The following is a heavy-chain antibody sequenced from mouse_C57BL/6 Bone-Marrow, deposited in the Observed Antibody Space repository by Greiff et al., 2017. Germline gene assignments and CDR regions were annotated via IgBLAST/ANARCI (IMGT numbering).Heavy chain of an antibody. CDR1: GYAFTNYL. CDR2: INPGSGGT. V-gene: IGHV1-54*01. CDR3: VIYYYGLFYAMDY. D-gene: IGHD1-1*01. J-gene: IGHJ4*01. Sequence: VKLQESGAELVRPGTSVKVSCKASGYAFTNYLIEWVKQRPGQGLEWIGVINPGSGGTNYNEKFKGKATLTADKSSSTAYMQLSSLTSEDSAVYFCVIYYYGLFYAMDYWGQGTSVTVSS.